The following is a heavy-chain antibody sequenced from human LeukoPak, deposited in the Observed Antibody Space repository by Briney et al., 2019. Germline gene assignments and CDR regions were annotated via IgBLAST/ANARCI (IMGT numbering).Heavy chain of an antibody. CDR1: TYGFTNYY. Sequence: GASVKVSCKAPTYGFTNYYMHWVRQAPGQGLEWMGQGLEWMGWINPNSGGTSYAQKFQGRVTMTRDTSISTAYMELSRLRSDDTAVYYCARGARIVVAGPEGSFDYWGQGTLVTVSS. CDR2: INPNSGGT. D-gene: IGHD6-19*01. V-gene: IGHV1-2*02. J-gene: IGHJ4*02. CDR3: ARGARIVVAGPEGSFDY.